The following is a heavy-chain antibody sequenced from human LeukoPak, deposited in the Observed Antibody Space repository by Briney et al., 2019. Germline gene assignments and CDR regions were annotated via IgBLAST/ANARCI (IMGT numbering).Heavy chain of an antibody. Sequence: SQTLSLTCAVSGGSISSGGYSWSRIRQPPGKGLEWIGYIYHSGSTYYNPSLKSRVTISVDRSKSQFSLKLSSVTAADTAVYYCARGNGAFDIWGQGTMVTVSS. D-gene: IGHD2-8*01. J-gene: IGHJ3*02. CDR3: ARGNGAFDI. V-gene: IGHV4-30-2*01. CDR2: IYHSGST. CDR1: GGSISSGGYS.